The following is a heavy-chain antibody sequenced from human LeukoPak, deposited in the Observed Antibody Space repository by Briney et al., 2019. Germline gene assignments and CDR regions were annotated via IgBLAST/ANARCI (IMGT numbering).Heavy chain of an antibody. CDR3: ARDDNWSHDS. J-gene: IGHJ4*02. CDR2: IKEDGGEK. CDR1: GFTFRTYW. Sequence: GGSLRLSCAASGFTFRTYWMSWVRQAPGKGLEWVANIKEDGGEKYYEDPVKGRFTISRDNAKNSLYPQMSSLRVEDTAVYYCARDDNWSHDSWGQGTLVTVSS. D-gene: IGHD1-1*01. V-gene: IGHV3-7*04.